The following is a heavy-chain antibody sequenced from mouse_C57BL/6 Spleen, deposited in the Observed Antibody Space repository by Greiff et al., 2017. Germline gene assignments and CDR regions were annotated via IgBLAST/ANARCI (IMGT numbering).Heavy chain of an antibody. CDR2: ISSGSSTI. V-gene: IGHV5-17*01. CDR1: GFTFSDYG. D-gene: IGHD2-3*01. CDR3: ARDGYYLYWYFDV. J-gene: IGHJ1*03. Sequence: EVQRVESGGGLVKPGGSLKLSCAASGFTFSDYGMHWVRQAPEKGLEWVAYISSGSSTIYYADTVKGRFTISRDNAKNTLFLQMTSLRSEDTAMYYCARDGYYLYWYFDVWGTGTTVTVSS.